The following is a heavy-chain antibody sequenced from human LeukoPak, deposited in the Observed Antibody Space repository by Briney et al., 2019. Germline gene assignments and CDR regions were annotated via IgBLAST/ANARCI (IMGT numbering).Heavy chain of an antibody. D-gene: IGHD2-15*01. V-gene: IGHV3-11*01. CDR2: IGSSGSTM. CDR3: ARTAASGRGDY. Sequence: GGSLRLSCAASGFTFSDFYMSWIRQAPGKGLEWVSYIGSSGSTMYYADSVKGRFTISKDNAKDSLHLQMNSLRAEDTAVYYCARTAASGRGDYWGQGTLVTVSS. J-gene: IGHJ4*02. CDR1: GFTFSDFY.